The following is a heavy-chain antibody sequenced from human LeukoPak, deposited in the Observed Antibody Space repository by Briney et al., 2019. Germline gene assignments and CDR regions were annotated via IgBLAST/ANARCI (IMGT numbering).Heavy chain of an antibody. CDR3: ARTDPEDY. CDR2: INHSGST. Sequence: SETLSLTCAVYGGSFSGYYWSWIRQPPGKGLEWIGEINHSGSTNYNTSLKSRVTISVDTSKDQFSLKLSSVTAADTAVYYCARTDPEDYWGQGTLVTVSS. J-gene: IGHJ4*02. CDR1: GGSFSGYY. V-gene: IGHV4-34*01.